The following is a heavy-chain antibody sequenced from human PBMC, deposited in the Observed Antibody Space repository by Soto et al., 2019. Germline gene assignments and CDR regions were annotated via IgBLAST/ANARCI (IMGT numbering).Heavy chain of an antibody. CDR2: INHSGST. J-gene: IGHJ6*02. V-gene: IGHV4-34*01. CDR3: ARVSGIYYYGMDV. CDR1: GGSFSGYY. Sequence: QVQLQQWGAGLLKPSETLSLTCAVYGGSFSGYYWSWIRQPPGKGLEWIGEINHSGSTNYNPSLTSRVTIPVDTSKNQVSLKLSSVTAADTAVYYCARVSGIYYYGMDVWGQGTTVTVSS. D-gene: IGHD3-10*01.